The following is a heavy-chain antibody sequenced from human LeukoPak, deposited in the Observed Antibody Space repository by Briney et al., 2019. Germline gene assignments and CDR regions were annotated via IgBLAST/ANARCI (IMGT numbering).Heavy chain of an antibody. Sequence: SETLSLTCTVSGYSISSNYYWGWIRQPPGKGLEWIGNIYHSGSISYNPSLKSRVTISVDTSKNQFSLKLSSVTAADTAVYYCARRITMIVVVSAREDAFDIWGRGTMVTVSS. V-gene: IGHV4-38-2*02. CDR2: IYHSGSI. D-gene: IGHD3-22*01. CDR3: ARRITMIVVVSAREDAFDI. CDR1: GYSISSNYY. J-gene: IGHJ3*02.